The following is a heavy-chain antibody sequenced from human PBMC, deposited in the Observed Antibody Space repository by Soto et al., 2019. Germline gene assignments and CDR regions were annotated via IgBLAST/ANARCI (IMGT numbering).Heavy chain of an antibody. Sequence: QVQLVQSGAEVRKPGASVKVSCRASGYSFKSYDINWVRQVAGQGLEWLGWINPNTGNTGYAQNFQGRVTMTRDTSISTVYLELSSLRSEDTAVYYLARGVDDTGGGNWGQGTLVTVS. V-gene: IGHV1-8*01. CDR2: INPNTGNT. D-gene: IGHD2-8*02. J-gene: IGHJ4*02. CDR1: GYSFKSYD. CDR3: ARGVDDTGGGN.